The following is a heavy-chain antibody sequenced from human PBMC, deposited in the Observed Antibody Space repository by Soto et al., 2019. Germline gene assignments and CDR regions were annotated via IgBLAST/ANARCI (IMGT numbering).Heavy chain of an antibody. V-gene: IGHV3-23*01. CDR3: AKDQDGSYYYGMDV. J-gene: IGHJ6*02. CDR1: GFTFSSYA. D-gene: IGHD1-26*01. CDR2: ISGSGGST. Sequence: ALRLTCAASGFTFSSYAMSWVRQATGKGLEWVSAISGSGGSTYYADSVKGRFTISRDNSKNTLYLQMNSLRAEDTAVYYCAKDQDGSYYYGMDVWGQGTTVTVSS.